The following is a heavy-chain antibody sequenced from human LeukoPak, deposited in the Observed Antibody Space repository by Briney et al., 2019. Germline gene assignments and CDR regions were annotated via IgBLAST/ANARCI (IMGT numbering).Heavy chain of an antibody. CDR2: IRGSGGST. D-gene: IGHD3-10*01. CDR3: ARSELLWFGELLYYFDY. V-gene: IGHV3-23*01. J-gene: IGHJ4*02. Sequence: GGSLRLTCAASGFTFSSYAMSRVRQAPGKGLEWVSAIRGSGGSTYYADSVKGRFTISRDNSKNTLYLQMNSLRAEDTAVYYCARSELLWFGELLYYFDYWGQGTLVTVSS. CDR1: GFTFSSYA.